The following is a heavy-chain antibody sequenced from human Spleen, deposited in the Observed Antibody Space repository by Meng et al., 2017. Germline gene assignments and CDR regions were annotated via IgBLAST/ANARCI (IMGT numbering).Heavy chain of an antibody. J-gene: IGHJ4*02. CDR1: GFSFSSYA. CDR3: ATGAAAADH. V-gene: IGHV3-15*01. Sequence: GGSLRLSCAASGFSFSSYAMSWVRQAPGKGLEWVGRIKRNSDGGTIDYAAPVKGRFTISRDDSKNTLYLQMDSLITEDTALYFCATGAAAADHWGQGTLVTVSS. D-gene: IGHD6-13*01. CDR2: IKRNSDGGTI.